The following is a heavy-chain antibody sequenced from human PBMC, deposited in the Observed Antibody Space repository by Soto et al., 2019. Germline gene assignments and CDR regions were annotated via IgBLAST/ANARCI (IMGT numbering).Heavy chain of an antibody. CDR3: ARVSSVVGGRGVFDH. J-gene: IGHJ4*02. V-gene: IGHV3-21*04. CDR2: ISSSSSYI. D-gene: IGHD2-21*01. CDR1: GFTFSSYS. Sequence: EVQLVESGGGLVKPGGSLRLSCAASGFTFSSYSMNWVRQAPGKGLEWVSSISSSSSYIYYADSVKGRFTISRDNAKNSLYLQMSSLRADDTAVYYCARVSSVVGGRGVFDHWGQGTLVTVSS.